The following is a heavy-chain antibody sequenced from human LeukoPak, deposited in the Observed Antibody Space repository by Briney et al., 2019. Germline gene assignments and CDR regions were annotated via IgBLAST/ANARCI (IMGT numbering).Heavy chain of an antibody. Sequence: MPSETLSLTCTVSGGSISSYYWSWIRQPAGKGLEWIGRIYTSGSTNYNPSLKRRVTMSVDTSKNQFSLKLSSVTAADTAVYYCARADKVVAATYHPTPPRSWGQGTLVTVSS. J-gene: IGHJ5*02. CDR1: GGSISSYY. CDR3: ARADKVVAATYHPTPPRS. D-gene: IGHD2-15*01. CDR2: IYTSGST. V-gene: IGHV4-4*07.